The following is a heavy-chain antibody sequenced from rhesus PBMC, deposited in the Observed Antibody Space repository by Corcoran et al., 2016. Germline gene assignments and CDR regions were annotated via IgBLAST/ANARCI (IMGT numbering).Heavy chain of an antibody. D-gene: IGHD1-20*01. J-gene: IGHJ6*01. CDR3: ARDRLEQRGFYYGLDS. V-gene: IGHV1S2*01. Sequence: QVQLVQSGAEVKKPGSSVKVSCKASGYTFTDYYMHWVRQAPRQGLEWMGWINPYNGNTKNEQKFQGRVTMTSDTSTSTAYMELSSLRSEDTAVYYCARDRLEQRGFYYGLDSWGQGVVVTVSS. CDR1: GYTFTDYY. CDR2: INPYNGNT.